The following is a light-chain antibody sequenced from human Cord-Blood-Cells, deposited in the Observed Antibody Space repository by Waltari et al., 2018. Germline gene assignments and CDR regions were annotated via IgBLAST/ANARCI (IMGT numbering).Light chain of an antibody. CDR3: CSYAGSSTLV. CDR1: RSDVGSYNL. CDR2: EGS. J-gene: IGLJ3*02. Sequence: QSALTQPASVSGSPGQSITISCTGTRSDVGSYNLVSWTQKHPGKAPKLIIYEGSKRPSVVSNRFSGSKSCNTASLTISGLQAEDEADYYCCSYAGSSTLVFGGGTKLTVL. V-gene: IGLV2-23*01.